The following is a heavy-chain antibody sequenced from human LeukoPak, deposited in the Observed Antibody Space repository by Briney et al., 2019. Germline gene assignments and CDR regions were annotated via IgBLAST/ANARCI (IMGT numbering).Heavy chain of an antibody. J-gene: IGHJ6*03. CDR1: GFTFTKYW. D-gene: IGHD1-26*01. CDR2: ISGSGGST. CDR3: AKRSGSYGYYYYMDV. V-gene: IGHV3-23*01. Sequence: GGSPRLSCAASGFTFTKYWMTWVRQAPGKGPEWVSSISGSGGSTYYADSVKGRFTISRDNSKNTLYLQMNSLRAEDTAVYYCAKRSGSYGYYYYMDVWGKGTTVTVTS.